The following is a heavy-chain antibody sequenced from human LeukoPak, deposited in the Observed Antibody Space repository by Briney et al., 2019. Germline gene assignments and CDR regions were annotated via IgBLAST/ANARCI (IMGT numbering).Heavy chain of an antibody. D-gene: IGHD6-13*01. CDR1: GYPFSSYA. CDR3: AKAHSSSWHPLDF. V-gene: IGHV3-23*01. Sequence: PGGSLRLSCAASGYPFSSYAMSWVRQAPGKGLEWVSAIVGDGGSTYYADSVKGRFTISRNNYNNTLYLQMNNRSPEDTAVSFYAKAHSSSWHPLDFWGQGTLVTASS. J-gene: IGHJ4*02. CDR2: IVGDGGST.